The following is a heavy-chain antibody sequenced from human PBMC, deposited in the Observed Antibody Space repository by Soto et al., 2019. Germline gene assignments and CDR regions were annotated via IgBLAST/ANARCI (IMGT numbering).Heavy chain of an antibody. CDR1: GFIFSSFG. Sequence: PGGSLRLSCAASGFIFSSFGMHWVRQAPGKGLEWVANIWYDGSNTYYTDSVKGRFTISRDNSRNTLFLEMNSLRAEDTAVYHCVRDLLGSGGHFDYWGQGTLVTVS. CDR3: VRDLLGSGGHFDY. J-gene: IGHJ4*02. D-gene: IGHD7-27*01. V-gene: IGHV3-33*08. CDR2: IWYDGSNT.